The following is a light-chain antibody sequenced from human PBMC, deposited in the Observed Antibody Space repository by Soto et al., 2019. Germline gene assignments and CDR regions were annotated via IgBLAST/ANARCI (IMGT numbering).Light chain of an antibody. V-gene: IGLV2-14*01. Sequence: QSVLTQPASVSGSPGQSITISCTGTSSDIGDYDYVSWYQHLPGKAPKLMIYEVIRRPSGISNRFSGSKSGNTASLTISTLQAEDEAEYYCSSYTTSSTVVFGGGTKLTVL. J-gene: IGLJ3*02. CDR1: SSDIGDYDY. CDR3: SSYTTSSTVV. CDR2: EVI.